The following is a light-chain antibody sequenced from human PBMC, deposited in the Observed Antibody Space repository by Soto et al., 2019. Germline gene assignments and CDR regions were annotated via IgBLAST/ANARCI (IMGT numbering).Light chain of an antibody. Sequence: EIVLTQSPGTLSLSPGERATLSCRASQSVSSSYLAWYQQKPGQAPRLLIYGASSSATGIPDRFSGSGSGTDCTLTISRLEPEDFAVYYCQPYGSSSITFGQGTRLEIK. V-gene: IGKV3-20*01. CDR3: QPYGSSSIT. J-gene: IGKJ5*01. CDR1: QSVSSSY. CDR2: GAS.